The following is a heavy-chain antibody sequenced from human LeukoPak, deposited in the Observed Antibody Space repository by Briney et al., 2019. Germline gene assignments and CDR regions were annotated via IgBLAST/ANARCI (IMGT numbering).Heavy chain of an antibody. CDR1: GFTFSSYV. CDR3: ARDTLSQGPDAFDI. CDR2: ISGSGGTT. J-gene: IGHJ3*02. V-gene: IGHV3-23*01. D-gene: IGHD2/OR15-2a*01. Sequence: GGSLRLSCAGSGFTFSSYVMSWVRQAPGEGLEWVSAISGSGGTTYYADSVKGRFTISRDDSKNTLYLQMNSLRAEDTAVYYCARDTLSQGPDAFDIWGQGTMVTVSS.